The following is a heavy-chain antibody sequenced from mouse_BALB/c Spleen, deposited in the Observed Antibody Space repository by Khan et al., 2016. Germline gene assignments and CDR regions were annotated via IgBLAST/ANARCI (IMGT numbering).Heavy chain of an antibody. Sequence: EVELVESGGGLVQPGGSLRLSCATSGFTFTDYYMSWVRQPPGKALEWLAFIRDKANGYTTEYSASVKGRFTISRDNSQSILFLQMNTLRAEDSATYYWAREYYGRSYGRYFDVWGAGTTVTVSA. V-gene: IGHV7-3*02. CDR2: IRDKANGYTT. CDR1: GFTFTDYY. J-gene: IGHJ1*01. CDR3: AREYYGRSYGRYFDV. D-gene: IGHD1-1*01.